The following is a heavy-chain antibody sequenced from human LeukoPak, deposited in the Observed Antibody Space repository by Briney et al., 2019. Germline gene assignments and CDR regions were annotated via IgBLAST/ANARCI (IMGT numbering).Heavy chain of an antibody. Sequence: GGSLRLSCAASGFTFSSSWMSWVRQAPGKGLEWVANIKQDGSEKYYVDSVKGRFTISRDNAKNSLYLQMNSLRAEDTAVYFCARVVPPLYYFDYWGQGTLVTVSA. CDR3: ARVVPPLYYFDY. D-gene: IGHD3-10*01. V-gene: IGHV3-7*01. CDR1: GFTFSSSW. J-gene: IGHJ4*02. CDR2: IKQDGSEK.